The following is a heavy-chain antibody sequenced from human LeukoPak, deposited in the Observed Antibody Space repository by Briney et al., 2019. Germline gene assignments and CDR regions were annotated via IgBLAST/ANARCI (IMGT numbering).Heavy chain of an antibody. CDR3: ASGLRQTMVRGLGWFDP. D-gene: IGHD3-10*01. CDR2: IYHSGST. Sequence: PSGTLSLTCAVSGGSISSSNWWSWVRQPPGKGLEWIGEIYHSGSTNYNPSLTSRVTISVDKSKNQFSLKLSSVTAADTAVYYCASGLRQTMVRGLGWFDPWGQGTLVTVSS. J-gene: IGHJ5*02. CDR1: GGSISSSNW. V-gene: IGHV4-4*02.